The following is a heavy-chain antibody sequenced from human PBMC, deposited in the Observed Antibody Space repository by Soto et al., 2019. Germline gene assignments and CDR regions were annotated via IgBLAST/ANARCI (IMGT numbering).Heavy chain of an antibody. Sequence: SLRRSCAGSRISLSDHYIDWVHQAPGTGLEWVARSRDKAQGYSTEYAASVKGRFTTSRDDSKNSVYLQMNSLKTEDTAVYYCVRTTYFSDSTGYTRCFDYCGQRTLVTVSS. V-gene: IGHV3-72*01. D-gene: IGHD3-22*01. CDR2: SRDKAQGYST. CDR3: VRTTYFSDSTGYTRCFDY. J-gene: IGHJ4*02. CDR1: RISLSDHY.